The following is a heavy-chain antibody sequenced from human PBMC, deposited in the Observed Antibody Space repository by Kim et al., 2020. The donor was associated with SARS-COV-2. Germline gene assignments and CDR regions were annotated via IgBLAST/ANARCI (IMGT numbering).Heavy chain of an antibody. V-gene: IGHV4-34*01. CDR2: INHSGST. J-gene: IGHJ6*01. CDR3: ARRGGYDYVPDYYYYYGM. D-gene: IGHD5-12*01. CDR1: GGSFSGYY. Sequence: SETLSLTCAVYGGSFSGYYWSWIRQPPGKGLEWIGEINHSGSTNYNPSLKSRVTISVDTSKNQFSLKLSSVTAAYTAVYYCARRGGYDYVPDYYYYYGM.